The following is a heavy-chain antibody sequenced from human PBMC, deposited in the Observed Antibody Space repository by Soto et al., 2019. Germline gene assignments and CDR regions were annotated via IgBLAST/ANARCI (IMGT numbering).Heavy chain of an antibody. J-gene: IGHJ3*02. Sequence: GGSLRLSCVASGFDFRSYEMNWVRQAPGKGLEWVSNIRANDESIYYADSVKGRVSVSRDNAKNSLFLEMNSLRVDDTAVYYWERETLRDAIDIWGQGTMVTVSS. CDR2: IRANDESI. CDR3: ERETLRDAIDI. CDR1: GFDFRSYE. V-gene: IGHV3-48*03.